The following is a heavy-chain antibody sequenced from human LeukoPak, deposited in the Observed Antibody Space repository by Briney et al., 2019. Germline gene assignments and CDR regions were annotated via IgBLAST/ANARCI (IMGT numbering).Heavy chain of an antibody. CDR1: GFTFSNYA. J-gene: IGHJ4*02. CDR2: ISGSGGST. D-gene: IGHD3-22*01. Sequence: GGSLRLSCAASGFTFSNYAMSWVRQAPGKGLEWVSAISGSGGSTYYADSVKGRFTISRDNSKNSLYLQMNSLRAEDTAVYYCARYRAHYDTSGYFDYWGQGTLVTVSS. V-gene: IGHV3-23*01. CDR3: ARYRAHYDTSGYFDY.